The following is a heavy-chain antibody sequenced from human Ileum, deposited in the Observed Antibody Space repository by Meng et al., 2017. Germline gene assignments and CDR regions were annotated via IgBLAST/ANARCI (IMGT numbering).Heavy chain of an antibody. CDR3: VRRLSVTGATIDF. D-gene: IGHD6-19*01. Sequence: GSLKISRKGSGYSCTSYWIGWVRQMPGEGLEWMVIINPVNSDTRYSPSFEGQVTISADKSISTAFLQWSSLKASDTAIYYCVRRLSVTGATIDFWGQGTLVTVSS. J-gene: IGHJ4*02. CDR2: INPVNSDT. CDR1: GYSCTSYW. V-gene: IGHV5-51*01.